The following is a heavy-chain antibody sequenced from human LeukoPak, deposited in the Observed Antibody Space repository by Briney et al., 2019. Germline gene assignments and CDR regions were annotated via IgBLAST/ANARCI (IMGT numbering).Heavy chain of an antibody. CDR1: GFTFNNYA. CDR2: ISISSSHI. V-gene: IGHV3-21*01. J-gene: IGHJ3*02. Sequence: GGSLRLSCAASGFTFNNYAMSWVRQAPGKGLEWVSSISISSSHIYYADSVKGRFTISRDNAKNSLYLQMNSLRGEDTAVYYCARDGRAADDALDIWGQGTMVTVSS. D-gene: IGHD6-13*01. CDR3: ARDGRAADDALDI.